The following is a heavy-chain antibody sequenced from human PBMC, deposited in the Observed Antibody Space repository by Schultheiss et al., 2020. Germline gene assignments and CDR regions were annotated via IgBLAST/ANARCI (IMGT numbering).Heavy chain of an antibody. Sequence: SQTLSLTCTVSGGSISSYYWSWIRQPPGKGLEWIGYIYYSANTKYNPSLESRVTISADMSKNQFSLKLSSVTAADTAVYYCARAGLVGAAPGKYYGMDVWGQGIAVTVYS. D-gene: IGHD2-15*01. V-gene: IGHV4-59*01. CDR3: ARAGLVGAAPGKYYGMDV. CDR1: GGSISSYY. CDR2: IYYSANT. J-gene: IGHJ6*02.